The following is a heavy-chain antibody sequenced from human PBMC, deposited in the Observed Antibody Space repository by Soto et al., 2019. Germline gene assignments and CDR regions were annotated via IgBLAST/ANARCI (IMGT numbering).Heavy chain of an antibody. J-gene: IGHJ6*02. CDR2: IYWNDDK. CDR3: ARIYDSSGYYSYGMDV. Sequence: SGPTLVKPTQTLTLTCTFSGFSLSTSGVGVGWIRQPPGKALEWLALIYWNDDKRYSPSLKSRLTITKETSKNQVVLTMTNMDPVDTATYYCARIYDSSGYYSYGMDVWGQGTTVTVSS. D-gene: IGHD3-22*01. V-gene: IGHV2-5*01. CDR1: GFSLSTSGVG.